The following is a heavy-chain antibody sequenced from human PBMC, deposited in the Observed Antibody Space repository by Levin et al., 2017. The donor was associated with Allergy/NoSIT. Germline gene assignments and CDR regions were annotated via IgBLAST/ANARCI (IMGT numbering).Heavy chain of an antibody. J-gene: IGHJ4*02. V-gene: IGHV4-59*08. CDR1: GGSISNYY. CDR2: IYYSGST. D-gene: IGHD1-26*01. Sequence: SETLSLTCTVSGGSISNYYWTWIRQPPGKGLEWIGYIYYSGSTNYNPSLKSRVTISVDTSKNQFSLKLSSVTAADTAVYYCARRGLGSGTSSFYFDYWGQGTLVTVSS. CDR3: ARRGLGSGTSSFYFDY.